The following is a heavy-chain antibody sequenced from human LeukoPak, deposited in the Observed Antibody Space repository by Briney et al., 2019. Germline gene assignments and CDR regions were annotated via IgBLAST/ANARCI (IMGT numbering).Heavy chain of an antibody. CDR3: ARDTRYFDWPYYYYYYYMDV. V-gene: IGHV4-4*07. CDR1: GGSISSYY. Sequence: SETLSLTCTVSGGSISSYYWSWIRQPAGKGLEWIGSIYYSGSTYYNPSLKSRVTISVDTSKNQFSLKLSSVTAADTAVYYCARDTRYFDWPYYYYYYYMDVWGKGTTVTVSS. J-gene: IGHJ6*03. D-gene: IGHD3-9*01. CDR2: IYYSGST.